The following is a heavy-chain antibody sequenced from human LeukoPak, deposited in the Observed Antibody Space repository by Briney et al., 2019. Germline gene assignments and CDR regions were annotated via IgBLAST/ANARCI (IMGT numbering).Heavy chain of an antibody. CDR2: ISGDGGST. V-gene: IGHV3-43*02. J-gene: IGHJ4*02. CDR3: AKDSGTATKSYYYYFDY. D-gene: IGHD4-11*01. Sequence: GGSLRLSCAASGFTFDDYAMHWVRQAPGKGLEWVSLISGDGGSTYYADSVKGRFTISRDNSKNSLYLQMNSLRTEDTALYYCAKDSGTATKSYYYYFDYWGQGTLVTVSS. CDR1: GFTFDDYA.